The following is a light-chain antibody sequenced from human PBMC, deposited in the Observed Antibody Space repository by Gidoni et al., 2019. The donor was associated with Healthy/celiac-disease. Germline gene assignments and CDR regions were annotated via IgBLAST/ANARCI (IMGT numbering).Light chain of an antibody. Sequence: EKVMTQTHATLAVSPGERATLSCRASQSVSSNLAWYQQKPGQAHRLLIYCASTRATGIPARFSGSGSGTEFTLTISSLQSEDFAVYYCQQYNNWPPFTFGQGTKVEIK. V-gene: IGKV3-15*01. CDR1: QSVSSN. J-gene: IGKJ1*01. CDR2: CAS. CDR3: QQYNNWPPFT.